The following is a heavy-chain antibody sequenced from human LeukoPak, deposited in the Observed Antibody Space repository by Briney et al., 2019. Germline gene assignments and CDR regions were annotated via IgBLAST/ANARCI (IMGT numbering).Heavy chain of an antibody. J-gene: IGHJ4*02. V-gene: IGHV3-7*01. Sequence: GGSLRLSCAASGFTVSSNYMSWVRQAPGKGLEGVANIDQDGSEKYYAESVRGRFTISRDNAKNSLYLQMNSLRADDTAVYYCARPELPGWSVLFDFWGQGTLVTVSS. CDR2: IDQDGSEK. CDR3: ARPELPGWSVLFDF. CDR1: GFTVSSNY. D-gene: IGHD2-15*01.